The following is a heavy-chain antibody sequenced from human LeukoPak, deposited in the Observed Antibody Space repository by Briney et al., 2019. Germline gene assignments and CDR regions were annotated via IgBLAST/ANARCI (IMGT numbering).Heavy chain of an antibody. V-gene: IGHV3-9*03. CDR2: ISWNSGSI. J-gene: IGHJ4*02. CDR3: AKDRSRDFWSGYFDY. Sequence: GGSLRLSCAASGFTFDDYAMHWVRQAPGKGLEWVSGISWNSGSIGYADSVKGRFTISRDNAKNSLYLQMNSLRAEDMALYYCAKDRSRDFWSGYFDYWGQGTLVTVSS. CDR1: GFTFDDYA. D-gene: IGHD3-3*01.